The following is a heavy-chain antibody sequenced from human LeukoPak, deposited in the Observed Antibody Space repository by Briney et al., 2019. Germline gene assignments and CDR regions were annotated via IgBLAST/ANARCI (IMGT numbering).Heavy chain of an antibody. J-gene: IGHJ4*02. CDR1: GGSISSSSYY. Sequence: SETLSLTCTVSGGSISSSSYYWGWLRQPPGKGLEWIGSIYYSGSTYYNPSLKSRVTISVDTSKNQFSLKLSSVTAADTAVYYCARHTIVPAAMWYFDYWGQGTLVTVSS. V-gene: IGHV4-39*01. CDR2: IYYSGST. D-gene: IGHD2-2*01. CDR3: ARHTIVPAAMWYFDY.